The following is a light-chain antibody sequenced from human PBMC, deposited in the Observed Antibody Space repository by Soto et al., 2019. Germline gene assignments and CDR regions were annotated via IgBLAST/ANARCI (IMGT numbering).Light chain of an antibody. CDR3: QSYDSSLSGVV. CDR1: SSNIGTDYH. V-gene: IGLV1-40*01. Sequence: QSVLTQPPSVSGAPGQRVTISCTGSSSNIGTDYHVHWYQQLPGTAPKLLIYGDSNRPSGVPDRFSGSKSGTSASLAITGLQAEDEADYYCQSYDSSLSGVVFGGGTKVTVL. J-gene: IGLJ2*01. CDR2: GDS.